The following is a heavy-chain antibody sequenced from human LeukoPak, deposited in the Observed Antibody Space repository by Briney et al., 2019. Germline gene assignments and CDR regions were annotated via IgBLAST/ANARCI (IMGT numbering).Heavy chain of an antibody. CDR1: GGSITSSSYY. CDR2: INHSGST. J-gene: IGHJ1*01. Sequence: MTSETLSLTCTVSGGSITSSSYYWSWIRQPPGKGLEWIGEINHSGSTNYNPSLKSRVTISVDTSKNQFSLRLSSVTAADTAVYYCARPLYSGSYKYFQHWGQGTLVTVSS. D-gene: IGHD1-26*01. V-gene: IGHV4-39*07. CDR3: ARPLYSGSYKYFQH.